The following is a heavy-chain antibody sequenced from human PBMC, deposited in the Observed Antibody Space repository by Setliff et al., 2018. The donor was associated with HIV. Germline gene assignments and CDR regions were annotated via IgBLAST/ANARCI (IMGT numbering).Heavy chain of an antibody. CDR3: ASLDCSSTSCYRDYYYYMDV. J-gene: IGHJ6*03. D-gene: IGHD2-2*01. CDR2: IYYSGST. V-gene: IGHV4-39*01. Sequence: SETLSLTCTVSGGSISSSSYYWGWIRQPPGKGLEWIGSIYYSGSTYYNPSLKSRVTISVDTSKNQFSLKLSSATAAYTAVYYCASLDCSSTSCYRDYYYYMDVCGKGTTVTVSS. CDR1: GGSISSSSYY.